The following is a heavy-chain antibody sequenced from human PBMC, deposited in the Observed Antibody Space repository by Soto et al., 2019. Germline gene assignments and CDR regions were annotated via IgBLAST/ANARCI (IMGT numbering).Heavy chain of an antibody. V-gene: IGHV3-33*01. Sequence: QVQVVESGGGVVQPGTSLRLSCAASGFTFNNYGMHWVRQAPGKGLEWVAVIWYDASHKYYADSVKGRFTISRDNSKNTLYLQMSSRRGEDTAVYYCARDKTCGGTIGSAFDSWGQGTLVTVSS. CDR1: GFTFNNYG. D-gene: IGHD3-16*01. CDR3: ARDKTCGGTIGSAFDS. CDR2: IWYDASHK. J-gene: IGHJ4*02.